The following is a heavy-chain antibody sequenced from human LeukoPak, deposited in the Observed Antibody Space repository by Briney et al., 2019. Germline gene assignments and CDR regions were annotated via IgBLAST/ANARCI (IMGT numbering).Heavy chain of an antibody. V-gene: IGHV4-31*03. J-gene: IGHJ4*02. CDR1: GGAISSSGYY. D-gene: IGHD3-10*01. CDR3: ARQPTKYYYGSGSYYPHFDY. CDR2: IYYSGST. Sequence: SETLSLTCSVSGGAISSSGYYWTWIRQHPGKGLEWIGFIYYSGSTFYNPSLKSRVTISVDTSKNQFSLKLSSVTAADTAVYYCARQPTKYYYGSGSYYPHFDYWGQGTLVTVSS.